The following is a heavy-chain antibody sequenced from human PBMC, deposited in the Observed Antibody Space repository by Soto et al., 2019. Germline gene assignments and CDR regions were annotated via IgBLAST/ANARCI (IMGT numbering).Heavy chain of an antibody. CDR1: GYIFTTYG. CDR3: ARDPAWGSLDY. J-gene: IGHJ4*02. V-gene: IGHV1-18*01. D-gene: IGHD7-27*01. CDR2: ISAYNGNT. Sequence: GASVKVSCKASGYIFTTYGITWVRQAPGEGLEWMGWISAYNGNTNYAQKLQGRVTMTADTSTSTAYMELRSLRVEDTAFYYCARDPAWGSLDYWGLGTLVTVSS.